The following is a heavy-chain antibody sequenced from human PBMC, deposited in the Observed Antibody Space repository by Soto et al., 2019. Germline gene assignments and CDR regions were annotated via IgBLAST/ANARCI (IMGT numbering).Heavy chain of an antibody. V-gene: IGHV3-74*01. CDR2: ITSDGSIT. CDR3: ARSSFPYYFDY. J-gene: IGHJ4*02. Sequence: EVQLVESGGGSVQPGGSLRLSCAASGFSFRSYWMHWVRQGPGKGLVWVSHITSDGSITSYADSVEGRSTIYRDNVKNTLYLQMSSLRAEATAVYYCARSSFPYYFDYWGQGILVTVSS. CDR1: GFSFRSYW. D-gene: IGHD2-21*01.